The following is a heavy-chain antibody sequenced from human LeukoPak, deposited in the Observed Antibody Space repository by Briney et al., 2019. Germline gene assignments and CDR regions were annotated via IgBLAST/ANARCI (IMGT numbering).Heavy chain of an antibody. CDR2: IKQDGSEK. CDR3: ARDHEWELLPTDY. D-gene: IGHD1-26*01. CDR1: GFTFSSYW. V-gene: IGHV3-7*01. J-gene: IGHJ4*02. Sequence: GGSLRLYCAASGFTFSSYWMSWVRQAQGQGLEGVANIKQDGSEKYYVDSVKGRFTISRDNAKNSLYLQMNSLRAEDTAVYYCARDHEWELLPTDYWGQGTLVTVSS.